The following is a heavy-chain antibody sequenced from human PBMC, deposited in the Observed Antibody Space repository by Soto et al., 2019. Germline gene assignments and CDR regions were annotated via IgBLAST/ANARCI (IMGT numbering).Heavy chain of an antibody. D-gene: IGHD6-19*01. V-gene: IGHV5-51*01. CDR2: IYPDDSDT. CDR3: ARHHSSGWYYFDY. CDR1: GYNFTNYW. Sequence: GESLQISCKGSGYNFTNYWIGWVRHMPGKGLEWMGIIYPDDSDTRYSPSFQGQVTISADKSINTAYLQWSTLKASDTAIYYCARHHSSGWYYFDYWGQGTLVTVSS. J-gene: IGHJ4*02.